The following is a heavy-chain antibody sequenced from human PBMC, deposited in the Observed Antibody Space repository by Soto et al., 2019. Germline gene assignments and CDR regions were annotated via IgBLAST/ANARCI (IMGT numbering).Heavy chain of an antibody. V-gene: IGHV3-30-3*01. J-gene: IGHJ4*02. D-gene: IGHD4-17*01. CDR1: RFIFSSYA. CDR2: ISYDGSNK. CDR3: ASRPYGDYSYYFDY. Sequence: GGSLRLSCAASRFIFSSYAMHWVRQAPGKGLEWVAIISYDGSNKYYADSVKGRFTISRDNSENTLYLQMNSLSAEDTAVYYCASRPYGDYSYYFDYWGQGTLVTVSS.